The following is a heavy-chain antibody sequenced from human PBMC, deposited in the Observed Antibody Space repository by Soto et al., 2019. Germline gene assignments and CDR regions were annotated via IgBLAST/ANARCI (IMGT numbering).Heavy chain of an antibody. V-gene: IGHV3-64*01. CDR2: ISSNGCTT. D-gene: IGHD3-16*01. J-gene: IGHJ4*02. CDR1: GFTFSSYD. Sequence: EVQLAESGGGMVQPGGSLRLSCVASGFTFSSYDMHWVRQAPGKALEYVSSISSNGCTTYYGNSVKGRFTISSDNSKNTLYLQMRRLRAEHMAVYYCVIRVSATYVYWGQGTLVTFSS. CDR3: VIRVSATYVY.